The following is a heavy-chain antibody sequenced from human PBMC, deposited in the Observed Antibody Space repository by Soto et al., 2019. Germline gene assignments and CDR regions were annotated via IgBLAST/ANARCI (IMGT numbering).Heavy chain of an antibody. CDR1: GGPFSSYS. V-gene: IGHV1-69*13. CDR2: IIPIFGTA. J-gene: IGHJ3*02. Sequence: ASVKVSCKAAGGPFSSYSISCVRHAPGQGLEWMGGIIPIFGTANYAQKFQGRVTITADESTSTAYMELSSLRSEDTAVYYCASGNSSGWHAFDIWGQGTMVTVSS. D-gene: IGHD6-19*01. CDR3: ASGNSSGWHAFDI.